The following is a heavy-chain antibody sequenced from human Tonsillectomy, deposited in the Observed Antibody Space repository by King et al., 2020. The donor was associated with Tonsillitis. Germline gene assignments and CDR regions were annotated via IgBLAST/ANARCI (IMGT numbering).Heavy chain of an antibody. CDR3: ARGDDSSGYYWSFDY. V-gene: IGHV3-33*05. D-gene: IGHD3-22*01. Sequence: VQLVESGGGVVQPGRSLRLSCAASGFTFSNYGMHWVRQAPGKGLEWVAVISYDGTNKYYADSVKGRFTISRDNSKHTLFLRMNSLRAEDTAVYYCARGDDSSGYYWSFDYWGQGTLVTVSS. J-gene: IGHJ4*02. CDR2: ISYDGTNK. CDR1: GFTFSNYG.